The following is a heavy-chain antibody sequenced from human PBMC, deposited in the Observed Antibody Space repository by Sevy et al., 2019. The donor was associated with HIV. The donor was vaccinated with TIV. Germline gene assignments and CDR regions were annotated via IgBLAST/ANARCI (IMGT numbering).Heavy chain of an antibody. J-gene: IGHJ4*02. CDR2: IKQDAGQK. D-gene: IGHD1-7*01. V-gene: IGHV3-7*01. CDR1: GFTFSKYW. CDR3: ARDDGNYYFHY. Sequence: GGSVRLSSAASGFTFSKYWMGWVRQAPGKGLEWVANIKQDAGQKYYVDSVKGRFTISRDNAKNSLYLQMNSLRAEDTAVYFCARDDGNYYFHYWGQGTLVTVSS.